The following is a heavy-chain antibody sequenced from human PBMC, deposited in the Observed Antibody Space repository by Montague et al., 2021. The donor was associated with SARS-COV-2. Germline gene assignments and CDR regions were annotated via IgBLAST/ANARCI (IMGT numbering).Heavy chain of an antibody. D-gene: IGHD3-10*01. V-gene: IGHV4-39*07. CDR2: IYYSGTA. Sequence: SETLSLTCTMSGGSITYSSYYWGWIRLPPGKGLEWIGSIYYSGTAYYNASLKSRVTMSLDMSKNHLSLRLKSTTAADTAVYFCARASFYYGSGSHYNNWFDSWGQGTVVTVSS. J-gene: IGHJ5*01. CDR1: GGSITYSSYY. CDR3: ARASFYYGSGSHYNNWFDS.